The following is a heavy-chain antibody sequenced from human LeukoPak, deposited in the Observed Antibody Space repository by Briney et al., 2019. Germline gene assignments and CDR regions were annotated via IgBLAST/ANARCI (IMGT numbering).Heavy chain of an antibody. Sequence: GGSLRLSCAASGFTFSSYSMNWVRQAPGKGLEWVSSITSSSSYIYYADSVKGRFTISRDNAKNSLYLQMNSLRAEDTAVYYCARGSTYSSGWYTGFDYWGQGTLVTVSS. CDR1: GFTFSSYS. V-gene: IGHV3-21*01. J-gene: IGHJ4*02. D-gene: IGHD6-13*01. CDR2: ITSSSSYI. CDR3: ARGSTYSSGWYTGFDY.